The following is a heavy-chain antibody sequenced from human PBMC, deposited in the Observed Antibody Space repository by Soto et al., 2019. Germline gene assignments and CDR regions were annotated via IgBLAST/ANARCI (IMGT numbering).Heavy chain of an antibody. V-gene: IGHV3-7*01. Sequence: EVQLVESGGGLVQPGGSLRLSCVASGFTFSTYWMTWVRQAPGKGLEWVANIKPDGSEKYYVDSVKGRFTISRDNAKRSVYLQMDSLRADDTAIYYCAIRYTDYWGQGALVTVSS. CDR1: GFTFSTYW. CDR3: AIRYTDY. D-gene: IGHD2-2*02. J-gene: IGHJ4*02. CDR2: IKPDGSEK.